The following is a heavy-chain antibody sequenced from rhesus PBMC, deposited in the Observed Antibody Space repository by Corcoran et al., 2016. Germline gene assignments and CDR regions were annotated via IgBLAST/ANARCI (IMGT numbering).Heavy chain of an antibody. CDR3: AREGGYHNTGYSALDV. V-gene: IGHV4S9*01. CDR2: IYGDSGNT. D-gene: IGHD4-11*01. CDR1: GGSVSDIYY. J-gene: IGHJ3*01. Sequence: QVQLLESGPGLVKPSETLSLTCTVSGGSVSDIYYWNWIRQVPGKGLEWIANIYGDSGNTYNNPSLKSRVTISKDTSKNHFSRKLTSVTAADTAVYYCAREGGYHNTGYSALDVWGQGLRVTVSS.